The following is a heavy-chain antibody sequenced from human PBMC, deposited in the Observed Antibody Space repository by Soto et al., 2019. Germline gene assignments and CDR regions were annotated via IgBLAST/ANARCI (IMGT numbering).Heavy chain of an antibody. Sequence: PGGSLRLSCAASGFTFSSYGMHWVRQAPGKGLEWVAVISYDGSNKYYADSVKGRFTISRDNSKNTLYLQMNSLRAEDTAVYYCAKEKDCSGGSCYLGYYYYGMDVWGQGTTVTVSS. CDR2: ISYDGSNK. V-gene: IGHV3-30*18. CDR1: GFTFSSYG. J-gene: IGHJ6*02. D-gene: IGHD2-15*01. CDR3: AKEKDCSGGSCYLGYYYYGMDV.